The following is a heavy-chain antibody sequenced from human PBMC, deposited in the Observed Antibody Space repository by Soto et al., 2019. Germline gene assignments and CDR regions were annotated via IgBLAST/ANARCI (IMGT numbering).Heavy chain of an antibody. CDR3: ARVGLLFIAFDI. D-gene: IGHD2-21*02. J-gene: IGHJ3*02. CDR2: ISSSSSYI. CDR1: GFTFSSYS. Sequence: GGSLRLSCAASGFTFSSYSMNWVRQAPGKGLEWVSSISSSSSYIYYADSVKGRFTISRDNAKNSLYLQMNSLRAEDTAVYYCARVGLLFIAFDIWGQGTMVTVSS. V-gene: IGHV3-21*01.